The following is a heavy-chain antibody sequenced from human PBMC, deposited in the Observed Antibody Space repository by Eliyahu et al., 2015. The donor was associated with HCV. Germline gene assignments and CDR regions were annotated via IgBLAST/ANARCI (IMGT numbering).Heavy chain of an antibody. CDR3: ASGGGGIAVAGTGGWFDP. V-gene: IGHV4-59*01. CDR1: GGSXTTYS. CDR2: IXYSGSA. J-gene: IGHJ5*02. D-gene: IGHD6-19*01. Sequence: QVQLQESGPGLVKPSETLSLTCTXXGGSXTTYSWSXIRXPPGKXLEWIGYIXYSGSANYNPSLKSRVTISVDTSKNQFSLKLNSVTAADTAVYYCASGGGGIAVAGTGGWFDPWGQGTLVTVSS.